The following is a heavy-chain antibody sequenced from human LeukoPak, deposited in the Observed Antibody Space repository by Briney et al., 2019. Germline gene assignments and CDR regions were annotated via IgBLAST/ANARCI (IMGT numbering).Heavy chain of an antibody. J-gene: IGHJ3*02. D-gene: IGHD2-2*01. CDR2: IKQDGSEK. CDR3: ARGYCSSTSCYGAFDI. V-gene: IGHV3-7*01. Sequence: GGSLRLSCAASGFTFSNYWMSWVRQAPGKGLEWVANIKQDGSEKYYVGSVKARFTISRDNAKNSLSLQMNSLRAEDTAVYYCARGYCSSTSCYGAFDIWGQGTMVTVSS. CDR1: GFTFSNYW.